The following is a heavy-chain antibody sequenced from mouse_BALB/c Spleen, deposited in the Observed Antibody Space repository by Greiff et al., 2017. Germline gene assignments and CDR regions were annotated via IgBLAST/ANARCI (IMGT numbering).Heavy chain of an antibody. CDR1: GYTFTDYN. CDR3: ARGGLYYGIPFAY. Sequence: VQLKESGPELVKPGASVKIPCKASGYTFTDYNMDWVKQSHGKSLEWIGDINPNNGGTIYNQKFKGKATLTVDKSSSTAYMELRSLTSEDTAVYYCARGGLYYGIPFAYWGQGTLVTVSA. J-gene: IGHJ3*01. CDR2: INPNNGGT. D-gene: IGHD2-1*01. V-gene: IGHV1-18*01.